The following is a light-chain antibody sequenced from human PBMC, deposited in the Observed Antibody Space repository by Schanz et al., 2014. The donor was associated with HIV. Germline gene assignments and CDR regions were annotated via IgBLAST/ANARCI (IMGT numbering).Light chain of an antibody. V-gene: IGLV2-14*01. J-gene: IGLJ1*01. CDR2: DVS. CDR3: SSLTTSSAPV. CDR1: SSDVGGYNY. Sequence: QSALTQPASVSGSPGQSITISCTGTSSDVGGYNYVSWYQQHPGKAPKLMIYDVSNRPSGVSNRFSGSKSDNTAALTISGLQTEDEAEYYCSSLTTSSAPVFGTGTKLTVL.